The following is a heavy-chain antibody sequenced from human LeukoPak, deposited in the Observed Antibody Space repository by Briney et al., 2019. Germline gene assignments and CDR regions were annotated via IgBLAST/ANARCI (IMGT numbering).Heavy chain of an antibody. CDR2: LSDSGGGT. Sequence: PGGSLRPSCAASGFTFSTYAMSWVRQAPGKGLEWVSSLSDSGGGTYYADSVKGRFTISRDNSKNTLYLQMNSLRAEDTAVYYCAKDLAYGGNSPFDYWGQGTLVTVSS. V-gene: IGHV3-23*01. CDR1: GFTFSTYA. J-gene: IGHJ4*02. D-gene: IGHD4-23*01. CDR3: AKDLAYGGNSPFDY.